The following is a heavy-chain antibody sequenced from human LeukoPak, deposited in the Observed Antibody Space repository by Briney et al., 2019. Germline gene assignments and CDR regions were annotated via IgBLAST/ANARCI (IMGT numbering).Heavy chain of an antibody. J-gene: IGHJ4*02. V-gene: IGHV3-30*04. CDR3: ARAITMVRGVRVGLGY. Sequence: GGSLRLSCAASGFTFSSYAMHWVRQAPGKGLEWVAVISYDGSNKYYADSVKGRFTISRDNSKNALYLQMNSLRAEDTAVYYCARAITMVRGVRVGLGYWGQGTLVTVSS. CDR2: ISYDGSNK. CDR1: GFTFSSYA. D-gene: IGHD3-10*01.